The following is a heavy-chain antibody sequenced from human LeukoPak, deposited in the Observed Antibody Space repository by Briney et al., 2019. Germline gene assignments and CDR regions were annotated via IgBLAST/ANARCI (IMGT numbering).Heavy chain of an antibody. Sequence: SETLSLTCTVSDGSINTPNYYWSWIRQPAGKGLEWIGRIYTSGSTNYNPSLKSRVTISVDTSKNQFSLKLSSVTAADTAVYYCARGEGYYYYYMDVWGKGTTVTISS. V-gene: IGHV4-61*02. CDR2: IYTSGST. J-gene: IGHJ6*03. CDR3: ARGEGYYYYYMDV. CDR1: DGSINTPNYY.